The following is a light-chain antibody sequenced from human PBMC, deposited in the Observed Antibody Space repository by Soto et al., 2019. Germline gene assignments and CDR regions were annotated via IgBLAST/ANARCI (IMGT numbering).Light chain of an antibody. J-gene: IGKJ5*01. V-gene: IGKV3-20*01. Sequence: ENVLTQSPGTLSLSPGERATLSCRASQTVSSYLTWYQQRPGPAPRLLIDGASKRATGIPDRCSGSGSGTDFTLTISRLEPEDFVLYYCQQYGTSPITFGQGTRLEIK. CDR1: QTVSSY. CDR2: GAS. CDR3: QQYGTSPIT.